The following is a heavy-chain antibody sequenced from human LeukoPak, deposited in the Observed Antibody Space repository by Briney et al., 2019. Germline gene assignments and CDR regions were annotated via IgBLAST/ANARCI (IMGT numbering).Heavy chain of an antibody. CDR2: IKQDGSEK. Sequence: GGSLRLSCAASGFTFSSQWMTWVRQAPGRGLEWVANIKQDGSEKYYVDSVEGRFTISRDNARKSLYLQMNSLSAEDTAVYYCMTGQSNSNWGQGTLVTVSS. CDR1: GFTFSSQW. CDR3: MTGQSNSN. D-gene: IGHD4-11*01. V-gene: IGHV3-7*01. J-gene: IGHJ4*02.